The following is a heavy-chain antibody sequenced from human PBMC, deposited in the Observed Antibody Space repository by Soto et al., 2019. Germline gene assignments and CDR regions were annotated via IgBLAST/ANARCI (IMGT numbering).Heavy chain of an antibody. CDR2: IYGGGST. J-gene: IGHJ4*02. D-gene: IGHD5-12*01. CDR1: GFTVSSNY. Sequence: EVQLVESGGGLIQPGGSLRLSCAASGFTVSSNYMSWVRQAPGKGLEWVSLIYGGGSTYYADSVKGRFTISRDSSKNTLSLQMNNLSPEDTALYYCARDGDSGYGPLGYWGQGTLVTVSS. V-gene: IGHV3-53*01. CDR3: ARDGDSGYGPLGY.